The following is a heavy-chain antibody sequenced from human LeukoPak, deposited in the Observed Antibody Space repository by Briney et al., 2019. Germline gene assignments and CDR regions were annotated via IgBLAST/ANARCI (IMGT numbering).Heavy chain of an antibody. CDR3: ARDGGSYYGDYYYYGMDV. D-gene: IGHD1-26*01. CDR2: IYSGGST. CDR1: GFTVSSNY. J-gene: IGHJ6*02. V-gene: IGHV3-53*01. Sequence: GGSLRLSCAASGFTVSSNYMSWVRQAPGKGLEWVSVIYSGGSTYYADSVKGRFTISRDNSKNTLYLQMNSLRAEDTAVYYCARDGGSYYGDYYYYGMDVWGQGTTVTVSS.